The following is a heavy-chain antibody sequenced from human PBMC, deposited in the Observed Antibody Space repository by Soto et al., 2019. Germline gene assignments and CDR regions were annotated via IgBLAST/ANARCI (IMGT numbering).Heavy chain of an antibody. D-gene: IGHD2-15*01. J-gene: IGHJ6*02. CDR1: PFTFSSYS. Sequence: PGGSRRLSCAPSPFTFSSYSMNWVRQAPGKGLEWRSSISSSSSYIYYADSLMGRFTISIENAKNSLYLQMNSLRAEDTAVYYCARDRGYDAHDYYYNAMDVWGQGTTVTVSS. CDR3: ARDRGYDAHDYYYNAMDV. V-gene: IGHV3-21*01. CDR2: ISSSSSYI.